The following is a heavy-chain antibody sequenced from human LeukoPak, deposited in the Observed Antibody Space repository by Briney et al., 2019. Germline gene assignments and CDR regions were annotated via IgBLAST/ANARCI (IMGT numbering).Heavy chain of an antibody. CDR2: INHSGST. CDR1: GGSISSGGYS. CDR3: ARGSQEQQSIAARLEKETYYFDY. Sequence: SQTLSLTCAVSGGSISSGGYSWSWIRQPPGKGLEWIGEINHSGSTNYNPSLKSRVTISVDTSKNQFSLKLSSVTAADTAVYYCARGSQEQQSIAARLEKETYYFDYWGQGTLVTVSS. D-gene: IGHD6-6*01. V-gene: IGHV4-30-2*01. J-gene: IGHJ4*02.